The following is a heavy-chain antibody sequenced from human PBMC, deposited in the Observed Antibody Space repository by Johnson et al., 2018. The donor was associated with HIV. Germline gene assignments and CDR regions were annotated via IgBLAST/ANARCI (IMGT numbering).Heavy chain of an antibody. V-gene: IGHV3-13*01. J-gene: IGHJ3*01. Sequence: VQLVESGGGLVQPGGSLRLSCAASGFTFSSFEMHWVRLATGKSLEWVSAIGTAGDTYYPGSVKGRFTISRDNAKNSLFLQMNSMRAEDTALYFWAKDHNFGSYLFAFDGWGQGTMVTVSS. CDR3: AKDHNFGSYLFAFDG. D-gene: IGHD1-20*01. CDR1: GFTFSSFE. CDR2: IGTAGDT.